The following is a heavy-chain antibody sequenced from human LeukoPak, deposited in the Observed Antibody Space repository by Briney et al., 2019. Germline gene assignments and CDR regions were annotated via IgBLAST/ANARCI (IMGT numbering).Heavy chain of an antibody. D-gene: IGHD1-14*01. CDR2: IYHSGNT. J-gene: IGHJ4*02. Sequence: SETLSLTCTVSGGSISSYYWSWIRQPPGKGLDWIGYIYHSGNTNYNPSLKSRVTISVDTSKNQFSLRLSSVTAADTAVYFCARGDHPYYFDYWGQGTLVTVSS. V-gene: IGHV4-59*01. CDR3: ARGDHPYYFDY. CDR1: GGSISSYY.